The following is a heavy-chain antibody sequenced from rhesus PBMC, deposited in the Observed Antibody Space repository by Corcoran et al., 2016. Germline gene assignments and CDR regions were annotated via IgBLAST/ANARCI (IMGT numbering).Heavy chain of an antibody. CDR3: ARSVNSGSYYPEYFEF. CDR2: ISGSGGST. D-gene: IGHD3-16*01. V-gene: IGHV4-173*01. J-gene: IGHJ1*01. Sequence: QLQLQESGPGLVKPSETLSLTCAVPGGSISSTYWSWIRQPPGKGLEWIGRISGSGGSTDYNTTLKSRVTISTDTSKNQFSLKLSSVTAADTAVYYCARSVNSGSYYPEYFEFWGQGALVTVSS. CDR1: GGSISSTY.